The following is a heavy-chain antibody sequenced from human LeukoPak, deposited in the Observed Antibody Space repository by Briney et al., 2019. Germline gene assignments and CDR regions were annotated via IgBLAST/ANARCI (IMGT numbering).Heavy chain of an antibody. CDR3: ARAPRHTVGWFDP. J-gene: IGHJ5*02. CDR1: GGSISSYY. V-gene: IGHV4-59*01. CDR2: IYYSGST. Sequence: PSETLSLTCTVSGGSISSYYWSWMRQPPGKGLEWIGYIYYSGSTNYNPSLKSRVTISVDTSKNQFSLKLSSVTAADTAVYYCARAPRHTVGWFDPWGQGTLLTVSS. D-gene: IGHD4-17*01.